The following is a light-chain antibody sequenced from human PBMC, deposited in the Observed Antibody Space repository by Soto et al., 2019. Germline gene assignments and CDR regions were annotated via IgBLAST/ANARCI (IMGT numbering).Light chain of an antibody. CDR2: DVT. V-gene: IGLV2-14*03. CDR3: NSYTSSSTDV. Sequence: QSVLTQPASVSGSPGQSITISCTGTSSDVGGFNYVSWYQQHPGNAPKLMIYDVTNRPSGVSYRFSGSKSGNTASLTISGLQAEDEADYYCNSYTSSSTDVFGAGTKVTVL. J-gene: IGLJ1*01. CDR1: SSDVGGFNY.